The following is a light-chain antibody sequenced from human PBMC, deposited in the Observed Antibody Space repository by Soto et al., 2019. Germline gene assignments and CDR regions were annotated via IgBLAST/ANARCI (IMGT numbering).Light chain of an antibody. Sequence: QLVLTQSPSASGTPGQRVTISCSGSSSNIGINSVYWYQQLPGTAPKLLIYGSNQRPSGVPDRFSGSKSGTSASLAISGLRSEDEADYYCAAWDDSLSGRVFGGGTKLTVL. CDR3: AAWDDSLSGRV. J-gene: IGLJ2*01. V-gene: IGLV1-47*01. CDR1: SSNIGINS. CDR2: GSN.